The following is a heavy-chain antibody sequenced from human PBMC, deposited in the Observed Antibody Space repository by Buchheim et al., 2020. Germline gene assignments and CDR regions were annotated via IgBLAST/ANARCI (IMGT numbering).Heavy chain of an antibody. CDR1: GGSLSGYF. D-gene: IGHD3-16*01. J-gene: IGHJ4*02. CDR2: INHSGST. V-gene: IGHV4-34*01. CDR3: AKGGELYRPFDY. Sequence: QVQLQQWGAGLLKPSETLSLTCAVYGGSLSGYFWSWIRQPPGKGLEWIGEINHSGSTNYNPSLKSRVTISVDTSKNQFSLKLSSVTAADTAVYYCAKGGELYRPFDYWGQGTL.